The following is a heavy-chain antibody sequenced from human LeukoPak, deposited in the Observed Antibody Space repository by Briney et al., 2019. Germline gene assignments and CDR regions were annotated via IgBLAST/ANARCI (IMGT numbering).Heavy chain of an antibody. V-gene: IGHV1-69*04. Sequence: SVKVSCKASGGTFSNYAISWVRQAPGQGLEWMGRIIPILGITNYAQKFQGRVTITADKSTSTAYMELSSLRSEDTAVYYCASGVVPAADYYYYYYMDVWGKGTTVTVSS. CDR1: GGTFSNYA. CDR2: IIPILGIT. CDR3: ASGVVPAADYYYYYYMDV. D-gene: IGHD2-2*01. J-gene: IGHJ6*03.